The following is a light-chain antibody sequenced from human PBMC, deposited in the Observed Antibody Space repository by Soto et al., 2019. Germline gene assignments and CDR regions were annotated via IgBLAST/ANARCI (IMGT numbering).Light chain of an antibody. V-gene: IGLV2-14*01. CDR1: SSDVGGYNY. Sequence: QSALTQPASVSGSPGQSITISCTGTSSDVGGYNYVSWYHQHPGKAPTLMIYEVSNPHSGVSNRVSGSKSGNTASLTISGLQAEDGADYYRSSYTSSSTVVFGGGTKLTVL. CDR3: SSYTSSSTVV. J-gene: IGLJ2*01. CDR2: EVS.